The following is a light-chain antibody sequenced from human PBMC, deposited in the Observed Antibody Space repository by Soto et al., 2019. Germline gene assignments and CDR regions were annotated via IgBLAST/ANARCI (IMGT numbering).Light chain of an antibody. CDR1: QSIGTW. Sequence: DIQVTQSPATLSAFVGDRVTISCRARQSIGTWLAWYQQKPGKAPKLLIYDASTLESGVPSRFSGSGSGTEFTLTISSLQPEDVATYYCQEYNSYPVSFGQATRLEIK. V-gene: IGKV1-5*01. CDR2: DAS. CDR3: QEYNSYPVS. J-gene: IGKJ5*01.